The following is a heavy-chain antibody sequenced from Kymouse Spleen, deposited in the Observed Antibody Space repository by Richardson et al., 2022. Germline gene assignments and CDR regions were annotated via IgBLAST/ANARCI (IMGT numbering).Heavy chain of an antibody. CDR2: ISSSSSTI. CDR3: ARAGTYYYGSGRDYYYYGMDV. J-gene: IGHJ6*02. Sequence: EVQLVESGGGLVQPGGSLRLSCAASGFTFSSYSMNWVRQAPGKGLEWVSYISSSSSTIYYADSVKGRFTISRDNAKNSLYLQMNSLRDEDTAVYYCARAGTYYYGSGRDYYYYGMDVWGQGTTVTVSS. D-gene: IGHD3-10*01. CDR1: GFTFSSYS. V-gene: IGHV3-48*02.